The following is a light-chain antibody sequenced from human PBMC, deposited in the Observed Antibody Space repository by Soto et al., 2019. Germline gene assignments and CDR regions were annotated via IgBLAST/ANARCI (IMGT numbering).Light chain of an antibody. J-gene: IGKJ1*01. CDR3: QQYGSSPWT. Sequence: EIVLTQSPGTVSLSPGERATLACRASQSVNNNYLAWYQQKPGQAPRLLVYGASSRATGIPDRFSGSGSGTDFTLTISRLEPEDSAVYYCQQYGSSPWTFGQGTKVEIK. V-gene: IGKV3-20*01. CDR2: GAS. CDR1: QSVNNNY.